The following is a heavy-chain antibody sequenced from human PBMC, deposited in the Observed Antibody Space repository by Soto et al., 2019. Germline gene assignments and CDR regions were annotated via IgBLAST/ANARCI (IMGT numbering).Heavy chain of an antibody. D-gene: IGHD3-3*01. CDR2: INHVGIT. V-gene: IGHV4-34*01. Sequence: QVQLQQWGAGLLKPSETLSLTCAVSGGSFRGFYWTWIRQSPGKGLEWLGDINHVGITNYNPSRKSRVSIQVDKSQSQFSLKLSSVTAADTAVYYWARAHDFWGGRQQPIDSWGQGTLVTVSS. CDR3: ARAHDFWGGRQQPIDS. J-gene: IGHJ4*02. CDR1: GGSFRGFY.